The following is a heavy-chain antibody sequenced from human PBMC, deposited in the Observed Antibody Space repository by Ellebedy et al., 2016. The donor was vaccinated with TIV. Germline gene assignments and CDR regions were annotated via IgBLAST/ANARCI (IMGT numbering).Heavy chain of an antibody. D-gene: IGHD2/OR15-2a*01. CDR2: INHSGST. V-gene: IGHV4-34*01. Sequence: SETLSLTCAVYGGSFSGYYWSWIRQPPGKGLEWIGEINHSGSTNYNPSLKSRVTMSVDTSKNQFSLKLSSVTAADTAVYYCAREGRLYMSWFDPWGQGTLVTVSS. CDR1: GGSFSGYY. J-gene: IGHJ5*02. CDR3: AREGRLYMSWFDP.